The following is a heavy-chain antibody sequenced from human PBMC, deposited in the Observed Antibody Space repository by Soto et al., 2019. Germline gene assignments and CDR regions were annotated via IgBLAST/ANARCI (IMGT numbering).Heavy chain of an antibody. CDR2: ISAYNGNT. CDR1: GYTFTSYG. D-gene: IGHD3-22*01. CDR3: ARDKDYYDSSGRPYYYYGMDV. V-gene: IGHV1-18*04. J-gene: IGHJ6*02. Sequence: ASVKVSCKASGYTFTSYGISWVRRAPGQGLEWMGWISAYNGNTNYAQKLQGRVTMTTDTSTSTAYMELRSLRSDDTAVYYCARDKDYYDSSGRPYYYYGMDVWGQGTTVTVSS.